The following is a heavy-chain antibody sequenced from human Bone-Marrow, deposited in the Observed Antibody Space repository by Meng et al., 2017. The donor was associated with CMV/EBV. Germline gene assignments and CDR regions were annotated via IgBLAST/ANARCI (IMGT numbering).Heavy chain of an antibody. J-gene: IGHJ4*02. CDR1: GFTFSSYA. CDR2: ISYDGSNK. Sequence: GSLRLSCAASGFTFSSYAMHWVRQAPGKGLEWVAVISYDGSNKYYADSVKGRFTISRDNSKNTLYLQMNSLRAEDTAVYYCAKLEYSSSWYLDYWGQGTLVTVSS. CDR3: AKLEYSSSWYLDY. D-gene: IGHD6-13*01. V-gene: IGHV3-30*04.